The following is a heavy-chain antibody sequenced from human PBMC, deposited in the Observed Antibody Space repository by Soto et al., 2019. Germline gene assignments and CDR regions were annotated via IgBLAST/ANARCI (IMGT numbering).Heavy chain of an antibody. Sequence: PGESLKISCKGSGYSFTSYWIGWVRQMPGKGLEWMGIIYPGDSDTRYSPSFQGQVTISADKSISTAYLQWSSLKASDTAMYYCARLSGSYYYNYYYYYSMDVWGQGTTVTVSS. CDR2: IYPGDSDT. CDR3: ARLSGSYYYNYYYYYSMDV. J-gene: IGHJ6*02. CDR1: GYSFTSYW. D-gene: IGHD1-26*01. V-gene: IGHV5-51*01.